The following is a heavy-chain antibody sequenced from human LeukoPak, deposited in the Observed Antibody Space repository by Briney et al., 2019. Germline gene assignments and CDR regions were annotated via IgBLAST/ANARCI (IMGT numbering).Heavy chain of an antibody. V-gene: IGHV4-39*01. CDR2: IYYSGST. CDR1: GGSISSSSYC. J-gene: IGHJ4*02. Sequence: SETLSLTCTVSGGSISSSSYCWGWIRQPPGKGLEWIGSIYYSGSTYYNPSLKSRVTISVDTSKNQFSLKLSSVTAADTAVYYCARHDIVVVPAASPTFWGQGTLVTVSS. CDR3: ARHDIVVVPAASPTF. D-gene: IGHD2-2*01.